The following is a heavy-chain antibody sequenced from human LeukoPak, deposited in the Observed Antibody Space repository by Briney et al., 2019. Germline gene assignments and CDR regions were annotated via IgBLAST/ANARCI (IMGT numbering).Heavy chain of an antibody. CDR2: IYYSGST. D-gene: IGHD5-18*01. CDR3: ARRGYSYGYNTGY. J-gene: IGHJ4*02. V-gene: IGHV4-39*07. Sequence: PSETLSLTRTVSGGSISSSSYYWGWIRQPPGKGLEWIGSIYYSGSTYYNPSLKSRVTISVDTSKNQFSLKLSSVTAADTAVYYCARRGYSYGYNTGYWGQGTLVTVSS. CDR1: GGSISSSSYY.